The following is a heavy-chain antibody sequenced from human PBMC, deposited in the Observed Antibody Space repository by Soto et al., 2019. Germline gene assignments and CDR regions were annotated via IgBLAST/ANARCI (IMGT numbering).Heavy chain of an antibody. CDR3: ARWDTIFGVVDKPGMDV. CDR2: MNPTSGNI. D-gene: IGHD3-3*01. Sequence: ASVKVSCKASGSTFTSYDITWVRQATGQGLEWMGWMNPTSGNIGYAQKFQGRVTMTRNTSRSTAYMELSSLRSEDTGVYYCARWDTIFGVVDKPGMDVWGQGTTVTVSS. J-gene: IGHJ6*02. CDR1: GSTFTSYD. V-gene: IGHV1-8*01.